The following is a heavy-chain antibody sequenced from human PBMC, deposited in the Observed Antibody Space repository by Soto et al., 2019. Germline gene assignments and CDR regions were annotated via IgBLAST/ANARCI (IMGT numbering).Heavy chain of an antibody. D-gene: IGHD6-13*01. J-gene: IGHJ4*02. CDR1: GGSISSSSYY. CDR3: ARVPSSSSWYPYYFDY. Sequence: PSETLSLTCTVSGGSISSSSYYWGWIRQPPGKGLEWIGSIYYSGSTYYNPSLKSRVTISVDTSKNQFSLKLSSVTAADTAVYYCARVPSSSSWYPYYFDYWGQGTLVTVSS. CDR2: IYYSGST. V-gene: IGHV4-39*01.